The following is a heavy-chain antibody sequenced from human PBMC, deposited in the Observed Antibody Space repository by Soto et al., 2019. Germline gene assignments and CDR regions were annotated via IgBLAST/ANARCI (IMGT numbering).Heavy chain of an antibody. CDR1: GGSISSYY. Sequence: LSLTCTVSGGSISSYYWSWIRQPPGKGLEWVSYISSSSSYTNYADSVKGRFTISRDNAKNSLYLQMDSLRAEDTAVYYCARSVENWFDPWGQGTLVTVSS. CDR2: ISSSSSYT. J-gene: IGHJ5*02. CDR3: ARSVENWFDP. V-gene: IGHV3-11*06.